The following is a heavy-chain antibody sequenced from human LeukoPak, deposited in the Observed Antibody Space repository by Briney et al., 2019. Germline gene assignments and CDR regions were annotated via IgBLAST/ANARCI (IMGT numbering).Heavy chain of an antibody. D-gene: IGHD3-10*01. V-gene: IGHV3-11*05. CDR1: GFTFSDYY. Sequence: GGSLRLSCAASGFTFSDYYMSWIRQAPGKGLEWVSYISSTSSYTNYADSVKGRFTISRDNAKNSLYLQMNSLRADDTAVYYCVRDSMVREKLLDYWGQGALVTVSS. CDR2: ISSTSSYT. CDR3: VRDSMVREKLLDY. J-gene: IGHJ4*02.